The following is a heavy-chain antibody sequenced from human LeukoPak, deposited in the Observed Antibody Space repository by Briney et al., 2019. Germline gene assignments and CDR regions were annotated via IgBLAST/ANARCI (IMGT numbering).Heavy chain of an antibody. V-gene: IGHV1-2*02. CDR3: SRGSGISFGGIVY. CDR2: IHPKSGDT. J-gene: IGHJ4*02. CDR1: GYTFTGYY. D-gene: IGHD3-16*01. Sequence: ASVKVSCKASGYTFTGYYLHWVRQAPGQGLEWMGWIHPKSGDTHYAQKFLGRVTLTRDTSTTVVYMELTWLTSDDTAVYYCSRGSGISFGGIVYWGQGTLVTVSS.